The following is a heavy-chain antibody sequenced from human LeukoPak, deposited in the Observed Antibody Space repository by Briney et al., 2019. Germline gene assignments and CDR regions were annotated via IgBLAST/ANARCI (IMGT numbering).Heavy chain of an antibody. D-gene: IGHD4-17*01. J-gene: IGHJ3*02. CDR2: IRGGGGSA. CDR1: GFTFSAYA. Sequence: GGSLRLSCTASGFTFSAYAMMWVRQAPGKGPEWVSAIRGGGGSAFYADSVKGRFTISGDNSKYTLFLQMNSLRAEDTAVYYCARDPNGDYIGAFDMWGPGTMVTVSS. V-gene: IGHV3-23*01. CDR3: ARDPNGDYIGAFDM.